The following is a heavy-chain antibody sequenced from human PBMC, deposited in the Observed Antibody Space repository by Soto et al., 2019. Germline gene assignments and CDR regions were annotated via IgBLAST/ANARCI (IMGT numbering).Heavy chain of an antibody. CDR1: GFTFSSYE. D-gene: IGHD2-2*01. CDR3: APAHQGGYYYYGLDV. V-gene: IGHV3-48*03. Sequence: GGSLRLSCAASGFTFSSYEMNWVRQAPGKGLEWVSYISSSGSTIYYADSVKGRFTISRDSAKNSLYLQMNSLRAEDTAVYYCAPAHQGGYYYYGLDVWGQGTTVTVSS. CDR2: ISSSGSTI. J-gene: IGHJ6*02.